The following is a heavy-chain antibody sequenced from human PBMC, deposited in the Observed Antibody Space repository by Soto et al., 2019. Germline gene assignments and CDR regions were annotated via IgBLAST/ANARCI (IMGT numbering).Heavy chain of an antibody. CDR2: ISYDGSNK. V-gene: IGHV3-30-3*01. J-gene: IGHJ4*02. D-gene: IGHD4-17*01. CDR3: ARDQDYGGLVDY. Sequence: QVQLVESGGGVVQPGRSLRLSCAASGFTFSSSAMHWVRQAPGKGLEWVAVISYDGSNKYYADSVKGRFTISRDNSKNTLYLQMNSLRAEDTAVYYCARDQDYGGLVDYWGQGTLVTVSS. CDR1: GFTFSSSA.